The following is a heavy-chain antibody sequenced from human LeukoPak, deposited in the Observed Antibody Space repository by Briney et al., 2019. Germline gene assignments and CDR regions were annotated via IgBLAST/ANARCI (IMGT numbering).Heavy chain of an antibody. CDR1: GFTFSSYG. J-gene: IGHJ4*02. Sequence: PGGSLRLSCAASGFTFSSYGMHWVRQAPGKGLEWVSGISWNGGSLGYADSVKGRFTISRDNAKNSVYLQMDSLRAEDTALYYCAKDVNYYVSSINSWGQGTLVTVSS. D-gene: IGHD3-10*01. CDR2: ISWNGGSL. V-gene: IGHV3-9*01. CDR3: AKDVNYYVSSINS.